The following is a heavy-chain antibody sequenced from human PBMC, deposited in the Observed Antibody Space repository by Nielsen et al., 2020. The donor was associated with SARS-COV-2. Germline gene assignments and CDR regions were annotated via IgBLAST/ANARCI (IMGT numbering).Heavy chain of an antibody. D-gene: IGHD3-3*01. J-gene: IGHJ6*02. CDR1: GFTFSSYA. Sequence: GGSLRLSCAASGFTFSSYAMSWVRQAPGKGLEWVAVIWYDGSNKYYADSVKGRFTISRDNSKNTLYLQMNSLRAEDTAVYYCARDRQAIFGVGPSSGMDVWGQGTTVTVSS. CDR3: ARDRQAIFGVGPSSGMDV. V-gene: IGHV3-33*08. CDR2: IWYDGSNK.